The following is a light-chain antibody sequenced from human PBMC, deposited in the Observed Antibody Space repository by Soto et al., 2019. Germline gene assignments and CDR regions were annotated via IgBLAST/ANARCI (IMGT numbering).Light chain of an antibody. CDR2: GTY. CDR3: LHDYSFPWT. J-gene: IGKJ1*01. CDR1: QNIYTW. Sequence: DIQITQSHATLSASVGDRVTITCRASQNIYTWLAWYQQKPGKAPKLLIYGTYNLQNGVPSRFSGSGSGTHFTLTINSLQPEDIATYYCLHDYSFPWTFGQGTKVDIK. V-gene: IGKV1-5*01.